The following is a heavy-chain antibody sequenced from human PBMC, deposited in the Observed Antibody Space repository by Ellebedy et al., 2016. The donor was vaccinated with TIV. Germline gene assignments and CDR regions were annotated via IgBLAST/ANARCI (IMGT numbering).Heavy chain of an antibody. CDR3: ARFYGSGSYSDY. Sequence: AASVKVSCKTSGFIFSNFGFNWVRQTPGQGLEWMGWINPNTGGTDYAQKIKGRVTMTRATSISTAYMELSSLTSDDTAVYYCARFYGSGSYSDYWGQGTLVTVSS. J-gene: IGHJ4*02. CDR2: INPNTGGT. CDR1: GFIFSNFG. D-gene: IGHD3-10*01. V-gene: IGHV1-2*02.